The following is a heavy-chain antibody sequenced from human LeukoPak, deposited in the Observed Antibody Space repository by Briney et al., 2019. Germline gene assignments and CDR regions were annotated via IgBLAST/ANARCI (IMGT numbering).Heavy chain of an antibody. V-gene: IGHV4-39*01. D-gene: IGHD6-13*01. Sequence: SETLSLTGTVSGGSISSSSYYWGWIRQPPGKGLEWIGSIYYSGSTYYNPSLKSRVTISVDTSKNQFSLKLSSVTAADTAVYYCASLYSSWDFDYWGQGTLVTVSS. CDR2: IYYSGST. CDR3: ASLYSSWDFDY. CDR1: GGSISSSSYY. J-gene: IGHJ4*02.